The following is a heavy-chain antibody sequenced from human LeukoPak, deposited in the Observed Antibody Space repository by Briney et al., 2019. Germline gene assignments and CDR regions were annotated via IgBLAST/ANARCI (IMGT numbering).Heavy chain of an antibody. CDR2: INTNTGNP. CDR1: GYTFTSYA. Sequence: GASVKVSCKASGYTFTSYAMNWVRQAPGQGLEWMGWINTNTGNPTYAQGFTGRFVFSLDTSVSTAYLQISSLKAEDTAVYYCAREVGSSWLDYYYGMDVWGQGTTVTVSS. D-gene: IGHD6-13*01. V-gene: IGHV7-4-1*02. CDR3: AREVGSSWLDYYYGMDV. J-gene: IGHJ6*02.